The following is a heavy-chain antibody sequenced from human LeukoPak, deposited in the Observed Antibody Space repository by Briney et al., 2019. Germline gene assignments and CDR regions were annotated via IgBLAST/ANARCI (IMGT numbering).Heavy chain of an antibody. Sequence: SETLSLTCTVSGGSISSSSYYWGWIRQPPGKGLEWIGSIYYSGSTYYNPSLKSRVTISVDTSKNQFSLKLSSVTAADTAVYYCASYSIAAAERSWFDPWGQGTLVTVSS. V-gene: IGHV4-39*01. J-gene: IGHJ5*02. CDR2: IYYSGST. CDR3: ASYSIAAAERSWFDP. CDR1: GGSISSSSYY. D-gene: IGHD6-13*01.